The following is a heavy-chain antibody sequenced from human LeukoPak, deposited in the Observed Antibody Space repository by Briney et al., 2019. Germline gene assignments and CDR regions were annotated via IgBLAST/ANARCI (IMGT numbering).Heavy chain of an antibody. CDR1: NGSISSGDYY. D-gene: IGHD1-26*01. V-gene: IGHV4-30-4*01. J-gene: IGHJ4*02. Sequence: SQTLSLTCTVSNGSISSGDYYWSWIRQPPGKGLEWIGYIFYSRSTYYNPSLKSRVTISVDTSKNQFSLKLNSVTAADTAVYYCAKGGFYFDYWGQGTLVTVSS. CDR2: IFYSRST. CDR3: AKGGFYFDY.